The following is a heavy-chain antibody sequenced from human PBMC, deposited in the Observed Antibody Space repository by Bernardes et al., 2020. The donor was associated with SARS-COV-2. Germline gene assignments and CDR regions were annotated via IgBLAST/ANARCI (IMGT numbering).Heavy chain of an antibody. Sequence: VGSLRLSCAASGFTFSSYWMNWVRQAPGKGLEWVSNIKPDGSEKNYVDSVKGRFTVSRDNAKYSLYLQMNSLRVEDTAVYYCARGYGMDVWGQGTTVTVSS. CDR2: IKPDGSEK. V-gene: IGHV3-7*01. J-gene: IGHJ6*02. CDR3: ARGYGMDV. CDR1: GFTFSSYW.